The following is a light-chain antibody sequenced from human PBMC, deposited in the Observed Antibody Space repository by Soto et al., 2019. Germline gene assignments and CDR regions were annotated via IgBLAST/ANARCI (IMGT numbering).Light chain of an antibody. J-gene: IGKJ3*01. CDR2: KAS. CDR1: QSISSW. V-gene: IGKV1-5*03. Sequence: DIQMTQSPSTLSASVGDRVTITCRASQSISSWLAWYQQKPGKAPKLLIYKASSLESGVPSRFSGSGSGTEVTLTISSLQPDDFATYYCQQYNSYSGFTLGPGTKVDIK. CDR3: QQYNSYSGFT.